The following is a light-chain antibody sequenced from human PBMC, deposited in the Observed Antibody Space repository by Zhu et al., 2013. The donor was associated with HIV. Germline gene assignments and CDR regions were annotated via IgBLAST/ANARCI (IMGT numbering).Light chain of an antibody. V-gene: IGKV3-15*01. CDR1: QSVSSN. CDR2: GAS. Sequence: EIVMTQSPATLSVSPGERATISCRASQSVSSNLAWYQQKPGQAPRLLIYGASTRATGVPARFRGSGSGTEFTLTISSLQSEDVAVYYCQRSQGPFGQGTKVEIK. J-gene: IGKJ1*01. CDR3: QRSQGP.